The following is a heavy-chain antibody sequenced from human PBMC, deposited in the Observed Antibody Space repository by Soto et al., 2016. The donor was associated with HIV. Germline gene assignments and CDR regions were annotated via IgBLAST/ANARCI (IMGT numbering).Heavy chain of an antibody. V-gene: IGHV1-2*02. Sequence: QVQLVQSGAEVKQPGASVKVSCKASGYIFTGYFMFWVRQAPGQGLEWMGWINPNTGVTNFAQKFQGRVTMTRDASIRTAYMDLSRLTSADTAVYYCATRIGYSYGFYYFDSWGQGSLVTVSS. CDR2: INPNTGVT. CDR1: GYIFTGYF. CDR3: ATRIGYSYGFYYFDS. D-gene: IGHD5-18*01. J-gene: IGHJ4*02.